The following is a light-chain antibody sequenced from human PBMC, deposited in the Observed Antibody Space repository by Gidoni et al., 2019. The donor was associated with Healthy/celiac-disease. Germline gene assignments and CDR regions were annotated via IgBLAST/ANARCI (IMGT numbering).Light chain of an antibody. CDR3: QQSYS. J-gene: IGKJ2*01. V-gene: IGKV1-39*01. CDR2: AAS. Sequence: DIQMTQSPSSLSASVGDRVTITCRASQSISSYLNWYQQKPGKAPKLLIYAASSLQSGVTSRFSGSGSGTDFTITISSLKPEDFATYYCQQSYSFGQGTKLEIK. CDR1: QSISSY.